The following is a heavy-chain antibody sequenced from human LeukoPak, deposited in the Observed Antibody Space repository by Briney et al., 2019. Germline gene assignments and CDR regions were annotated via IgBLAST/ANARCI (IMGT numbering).Heavy chain of an antibody. D-gene: IGHD3-3*01. J-gene: IGHJ4*02. Sequence: ESGPTLLHPTQTLTLTCTFSGFSLSTSGVGVGWIRQPPGKALEWLALIYWNDDKRYSPSLKSRLTITKDTSKNQVVLTMTNMDPVDTATYYCAQGYDFWSGYYFDYWGQGTLVTVSS. CDR2: IYWNDDK. CDR3: AQGYDFWSGYYFDY. CDR1: GFSLSTSGVG. V-gene: IGHV2-5*01.